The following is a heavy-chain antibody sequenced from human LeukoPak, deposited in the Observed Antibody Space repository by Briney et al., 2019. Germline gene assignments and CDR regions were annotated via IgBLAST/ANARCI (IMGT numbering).Heavy chain of an antibody. CDR2: INPNSGGT. Sequence: ASVKVSCKASGYTFTGYYMHWVRQAPGQGLGWMGRINPNSGGTNYAQKFQGRVTMTRDTSISTAYMELSRLRSDDTAVYYCARDVGSGYSYGFDYRGQGTLVTVSS. D-gene: IGHD5-18*01. CDR1: GYTFTGYY. CDR3: ARDVGSGYSYGFDY. J-gene: IGHJ4*02. V-gene: IGHV1-2*06.